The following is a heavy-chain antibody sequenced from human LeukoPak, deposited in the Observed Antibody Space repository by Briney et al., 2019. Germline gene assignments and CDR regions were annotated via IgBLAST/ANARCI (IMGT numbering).Heavy chain of an antibody. CDR1: GYSFTSYW. V-gene: IGHV5-51*01. J-gene: IGHJ3*02. D-gene: IGHD3-22*01. CDR2: IYPGDSDT. Sequence: GESLKISCKGSGYSFTSYWIGWVRQMPGKGLEWMGIIYPGDSDTRYSPSLQGQVTISADKSISTAYLQWSSLKASDTAMYYCARHPAEAGLARGFAFDIWGQGTMVTVSS. CDR3: ARHPAEAGLARGFAFDI.